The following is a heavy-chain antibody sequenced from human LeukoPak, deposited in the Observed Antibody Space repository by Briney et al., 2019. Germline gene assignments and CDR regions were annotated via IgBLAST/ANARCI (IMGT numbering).Heavy chain of an antibody. V-gene: IGHV3-7*04. D-gene: IGHD2-2*01. CDR1: GCIFSYYM. Sequence: GGSLRFSCATSGCIFSYYMRNWVRQAPGKGLEWVANIKQDGSENYFVDSVKGRFTISRDNAKNSLYLQMNSLRAEDTAVYYCARDHGTSIIWPESLQYWGQGTLVTVSS. J-gene: IGHJ1*01. CDR3: ARDHGTSIIWPESLQY. CDR2: IKQDGSEN.